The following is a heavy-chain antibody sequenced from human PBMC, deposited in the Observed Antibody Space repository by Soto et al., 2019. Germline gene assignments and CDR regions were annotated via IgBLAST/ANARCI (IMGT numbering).Heavy chain of an antibody. CDR3: AKDQVAVSWRSMDV. Sequence: QVQLVESGGGVVQPGRSLRLSCAASGFTFSSYGMHWVRQAPGKGLEWVAVISYDGSNKYYADSVKGRFTISRDNSKNTLYLQMNSLRADDTAVYYCAKDQVAVSWRSMDVLGQGTTVTVSS. J-gene: IGHJ6*02. CDR2: ISYDGSNK. D-gene: IGHD6-19*01. CDR1: GFTFSSYG. V-gene: IGHV3-30*18.